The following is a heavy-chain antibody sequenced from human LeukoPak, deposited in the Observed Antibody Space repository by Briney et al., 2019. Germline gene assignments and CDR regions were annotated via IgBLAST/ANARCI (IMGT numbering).Heavy chain of an antibody. CDR1: GFTFSSYS. CDR2: ISSSSSTI. V-gene: IGHV3-48*02. D-gene: IGHD3-22*01. Sequence: PGGSLRLSCAPSGFTFSSYSMNWVRQAPGKGLEWVSYISSSSSTIYYADSVKGRFTISRDNAKNSLYLQLNSLRDEDTAVYYCARAATYYCDSSGYYPYAFDIWGQGTMVTVSS. CDR3: ARAATYYCDSSGYYPYAFDI. J-gene: IGHJ3*02.